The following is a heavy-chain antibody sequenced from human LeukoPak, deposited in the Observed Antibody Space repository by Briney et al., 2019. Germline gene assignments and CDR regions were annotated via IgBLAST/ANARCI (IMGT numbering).Heavy chain of an antibody. J-gene: IGHJ4*02. D-gene: IGHD6-19*01. CDR1: GGSISSYY. CDR2: IYYSGST. CDR3: ARMVGSSGWYRLDY. V-gene: IGHV4-59*01. Sequence: KPWETLSLTCTVSGGSISSYYWSWIRQPPGKGLEWIGYIYYSGSTNYNPSLKSRGIISVDTSKNQFSLKLISVTAADTAVYYFARMVGSSGWYRLDYWGQGTLVTVSS.